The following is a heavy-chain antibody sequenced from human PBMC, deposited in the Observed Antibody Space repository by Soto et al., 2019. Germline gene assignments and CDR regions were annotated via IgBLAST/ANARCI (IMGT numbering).Heavy chain of an antibody. CDR3: TTHTYSNYGWGGLEDGMDV. CDR1: GFTFSNAW. J-gene: IGHJ6*02. CDR2: IKSKTGGGTT. D-gene: IGHD4-4*01. Sequence: GGSLRLSCAASGFTFSNAWMNWVRQAPGKGLEWVGRIKSKTGGGTTDYAAPVKGRFTISRDDSKNTLYLQMNSLKTEDTAVYYCTTHTYSNYGWGGLEDGMDVWGQGTTVTVSS. V-gene: IGHV3-15*07.